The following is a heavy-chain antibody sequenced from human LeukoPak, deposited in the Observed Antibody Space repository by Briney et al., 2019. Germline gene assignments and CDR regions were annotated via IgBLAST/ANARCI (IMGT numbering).Heavy chain of an antibody. Sequence: GASVKVSCKASGYTFTSYGISWVRQAPGQGLEWMGWISAYNGNTNYAQKLQGRVTMTTDTSTSTAYMELRSLRSDDTAVYYCARTVSCSSTSCYLSDYGGQGTLVTVSS. CDR1: GYTFTSYG. V-gene: IGHV1-18*01. D-gene: IGHD2-2*01. CDR3: ARTVSCSSTSCYLSDY. J-gene: IGHJ4*02. CDR2: ISAYNGNT.